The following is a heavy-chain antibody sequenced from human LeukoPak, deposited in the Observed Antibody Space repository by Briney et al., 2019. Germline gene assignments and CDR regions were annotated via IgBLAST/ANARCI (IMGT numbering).Heavy chain of an antibody. CDR3: AAGAFGGFDY. V-gene: IGHV3-48*02. D-gene: IGHD3-16*01. CDR1: RFTFSTSW. J-gene: IGHJ4*02. CDR2: ISSSDTI. Sequence: GGSLRLSCVASRFTFSTSWMTWVRQAPGKGLEWVSYISSSDTIYYADSVKGRFTISRNNAKNSLYLQMNSLRDEDTAVYYCAAGAFGGFDYWGQGTLVTVSS.